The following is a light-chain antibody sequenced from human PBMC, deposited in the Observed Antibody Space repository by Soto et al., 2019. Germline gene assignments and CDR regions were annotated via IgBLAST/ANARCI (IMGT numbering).Light chain of an antibody. V-gene: IGLV2-14*01. CDR3: SSYTSSSTLVV. Sequence: QSALTQPASVSGSPGQSITISCTGTSSDVGGYNYVSWYQQYPGKAPKLILYDVSNRPSGVPDRFSGSKSGNTASLTVSGLQAEDEADYYCSSYTSSSTLVVFGGGTKLTVL. J-gene: IGLJ2*01. CDR1: SSDVGGYNY. CDR2: DVS.